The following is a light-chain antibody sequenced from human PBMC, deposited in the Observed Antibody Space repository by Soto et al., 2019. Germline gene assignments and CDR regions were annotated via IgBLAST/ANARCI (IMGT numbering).Light chain of an antibody. CDR2: AAS. CDR3: QQLNSYPGT. V-gene: IGKV1-9*01. J-gene: IGKJ5*01. CDR1: QSISSY. Sequence: DIQMTQSPSSLSASVGDRVTITCRASQSISSYLNWYQQKPGKAPKLLIYAASSLQSGVPSRFSGSGSGTEFTLTISSLQPEDFATYYCQQLNSYPGTFGQGTRLEIK.